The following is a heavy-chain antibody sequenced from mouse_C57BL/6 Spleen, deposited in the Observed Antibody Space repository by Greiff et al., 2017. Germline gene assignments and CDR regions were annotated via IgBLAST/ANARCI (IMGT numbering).Heavy chain of an antibody. CDR2: IYPGSGST. J-gene: IGHJ4*01. Sequence: QVQLQQPGAELVKPGASVKMSCKASGYTFTSYWITWVKQRPGQGLEWIGDIYPGSGSTNYTEKFKSKATLTVDTSSSTAYMQLSSLTSEDSAVYYCALYDYDKEGAMDYWGQGTSVTVSS. D-gene: IGHD2-4*01. V-gene: IGHV1-55*01. CDR3: ALYDYDKEGAMDY. CDR1: GYTFTSYW.